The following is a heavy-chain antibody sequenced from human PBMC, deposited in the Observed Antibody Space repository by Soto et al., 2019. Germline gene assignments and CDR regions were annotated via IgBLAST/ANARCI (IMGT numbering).Heavy chain of an antibody. CDR2: IIPIFGTA. Sequence: QVQLVQSGAEVKKPGSSVKVSCKASGGTFSSYAISWVRQAPGQGLEWMGGIIPIFGTANYAQKFQGRVTITADEYTLKLYMEMSSVGSTATSVYYWASDVYSSGLYGMDVWGQGTTVTVSS. V-gene: IGHV1-69*12. CDR1: GGTFSSYA. J-gene: IGHJ6*02. D-gene: IGHD6-25*01. CDR3: ASDVYSSGLYGMDV.